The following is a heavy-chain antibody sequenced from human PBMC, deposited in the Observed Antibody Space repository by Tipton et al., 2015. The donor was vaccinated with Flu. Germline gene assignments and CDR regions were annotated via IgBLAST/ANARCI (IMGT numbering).Heavy chain of an antibody. V-gene: IGHV4-31*03. D-gene: IGHD4-17*01. J-gene: IGHJ4*02. CDR1: GGSISTGGYY. Sequence: TLSLTCTVSGGSISTGGYYWIWIRQHPGKGLEWIAYTSYSGSTFYNPPLKSRVTTSLDTSKNQFSLKVSSVTAADTAVYYCARRGYGDYAPIDYWGPGTLVTVSS. CDR3: ARRGYGDYAPIDY. CDR2: TSYSGST.